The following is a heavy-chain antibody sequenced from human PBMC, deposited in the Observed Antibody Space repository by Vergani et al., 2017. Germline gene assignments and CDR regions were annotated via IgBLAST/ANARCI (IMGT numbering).Heavy chain of an antibody. CDR1: GASIRSSNYY. V-gene: IGHV4-39*01. CDR2: IYYSGST. Sequence: QLQLQESGPGLVKPSATLSLTCSVSGASIRSSNYYWGWIRQPPGKGLEWIASIYYSGSTYYNPSLKSRDTVSVDTSKNQFSLKLSSVTAANTAVYFCARHSTVEWLVKLGWIDPWGQGILVIVSS. D-gene: IGHD6-19*01. J-gene: IGHJ5*02. CDR3: ARHSTVEWLVKLGWIDP.